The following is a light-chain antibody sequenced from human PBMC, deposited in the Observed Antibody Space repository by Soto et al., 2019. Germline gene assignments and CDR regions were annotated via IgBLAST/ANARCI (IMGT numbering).Light chain of an antibody. J-gene: IGKJ2*01. V-gene: IGKV1-5*01. CDR3: QQYNSYYT. CDR2: DAS. CDR1: QSISSW. Sequence: VGDXVTITCRASQSISSWLAWYQQKPGKAPKLLIYDASSLESGVPSXXXXXXXXXXXXXTISSLQPDDFATYYCQQYNSYYTFGQGTKLEXK.